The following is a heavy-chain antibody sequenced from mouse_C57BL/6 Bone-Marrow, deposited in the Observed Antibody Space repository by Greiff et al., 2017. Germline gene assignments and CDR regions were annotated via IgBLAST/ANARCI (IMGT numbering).Heavy chain of an antibody. CDR2: IDPSDSYS. D-gene: IGHD2-5*01. V-gene: IGHV1-50*01. CDR3: AREDSNYWFAY. CDR1: GYTFTSYW. Sequence: VQLQQPGAELVKPGASVKLSCKASGYTFTSYWMQWVKQRPGQGLEWIGEIDPSDSYSNYNQKFKGKATLTVVTSSSTAYMQLSSVTSEDSAVYYCAREDSNYWFAYWGQGTLVTVSA. J-gene: IGHJ3*01.